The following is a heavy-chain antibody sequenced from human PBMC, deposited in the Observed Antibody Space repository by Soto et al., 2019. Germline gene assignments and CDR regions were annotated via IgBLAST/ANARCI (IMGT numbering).Heavy chain of an antibody. CDR2: INAGNGNT. J-gene: IGHJ4*02. V-gene: IGHV1-3*01. Sequence: QVQLVQSGAEVKKPGASVKVSCKASGYTFTSYAMHWVRQAPGQRLEWMGWINAGNGNTKYSQKFQGRVTITRDTYASTAYMELSSLRSEDTAVYYCARDGVLRFLEWLSPYYFDYWGQGTLVTVSS. CDR3: ARDGVLRFLEWLSPYYFDY. CDR1: GYTFTSYA. D-gene: IGHD3-3*01.